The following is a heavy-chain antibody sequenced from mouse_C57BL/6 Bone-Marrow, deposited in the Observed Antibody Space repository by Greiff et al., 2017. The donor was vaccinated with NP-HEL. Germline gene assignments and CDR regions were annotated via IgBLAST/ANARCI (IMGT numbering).Heavy chain of an antibody. CDR1: GFTFSSYG. V-gene: IGHV5-6*01. CDR2: ISSGGSYT. CDR3: ARHITGMDY. Sequence: VESGGDLVKPGGSLKLSCAASGFTFSSYGMSWVRQTPDKRLEWVATISSGGSYTYYPDSVKGRFTISRDNAKNTLYLKMSSLKSEDTAMYYCARHITGMDYWGQGTTLTVSS. J-gene: IGHJ2*01. D-gene: IGHD4-1*01.